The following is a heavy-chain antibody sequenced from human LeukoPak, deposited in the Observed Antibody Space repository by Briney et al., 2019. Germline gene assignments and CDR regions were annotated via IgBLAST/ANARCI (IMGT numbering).Heavy chain of an antibody. CDR2: IYTSGST. J-gene: IGHJ4*02. Sequence: SETLSLTCTVSSGSISSYYWSWIRQPAGKGLKWIGRIYTSGSTNYNPSLKSRVTMSVDTSKNQFSLKLSSVTAADTAVYYCAREMIDTAIDGTFDYWGQGTLVTVSS. V-gene: IGHV4-4*07. CDR1: SGSISSYY. CDR3: AREMIDTAIDGTFDY. D-gene: IGHD5-18*01.